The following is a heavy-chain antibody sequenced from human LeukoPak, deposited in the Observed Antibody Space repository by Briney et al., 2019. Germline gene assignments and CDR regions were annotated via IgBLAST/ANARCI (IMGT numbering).Heavy chain of an antibody. J-gene: IGHJ6*02. CDR2: NFSHDGST. CDR3: ARDSGNFRYDMDV. Sequence: GASVKVSCKTSGYNFNSHHVHWVRLAPGQGLEWMGINFSHDGSTSNTQKFQGRVTMTRDTSTSTVYMELSSLRSEDTAVYYCARDSGNFRYDMDVWGQGTTVIVSS. V-gene: IGHV1-46*02. CDR1: GYNFNSHH. D-gene: IGHD3-10*01.